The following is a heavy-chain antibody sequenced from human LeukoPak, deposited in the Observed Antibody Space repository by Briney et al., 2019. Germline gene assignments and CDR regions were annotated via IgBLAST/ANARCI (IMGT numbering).Heavy chain of an antibody. CDR3: ARAKYYYGSGTNYVMDEVHYYYMDV. CDR2: ISTYNGNT. Sequence: ASVKVSCKASGYTFTHSGITWVRQAPGQGLEWMGWISTYNGNTNYAQKLQGRVTMTTDTSTSTAYMELRSLRSDDTAVYYCARAKYYYGSGTNYVMDEVHYYYMDVWGKGTTVTVSS. D-gene: IGHD3-10*01. CDR1: GYTFTHSG. V-gene: IGHV1-18*01. J-gene: IGHJ6*03.